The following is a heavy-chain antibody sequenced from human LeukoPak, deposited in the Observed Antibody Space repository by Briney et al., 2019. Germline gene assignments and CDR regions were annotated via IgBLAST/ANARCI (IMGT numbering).Heavy chain of an antibody. Sequence: ASVMVSCKGSGYTFSGYYMHWVRQAPGQGLEWMGWINPNTGGTNYEQKFQGRVTMTRDTSISTVYMELSRLRSDDTAVYYCASTTSYCSGGTCYLDYWGQGTLVTVSS. J-gene: IGHJ4*02. CDR2: INPNTGGT. V-gene: IGHV1-2*02. CDR1: GYTFSGYY. D-gene: IGHD2-15*01. CDR3: ASTTSYCSGGTCYLDY.